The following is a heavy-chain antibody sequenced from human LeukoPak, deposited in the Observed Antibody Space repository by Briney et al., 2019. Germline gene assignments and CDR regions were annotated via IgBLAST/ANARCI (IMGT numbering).Heavy chain of an antibody. CDR1: GGSISSGDYY. Sequence: SQTLSLTCTVSGGSISSGDYYWSWLRQPPGKGLEWIGYIYYSGSTYYNPSLKRRVTISVDTSKNQFSLKLSSVAAADTAVYYCARLRPWGMGGGFDYWGQGTLVTVSS. V-gene: IGHV4-30-4*01. J-gene: IGHJ4*02. CDR3: ARLRPWGMGGGFDY. CDR2: IYYSGST. D-gene: IGHD3-16*01.